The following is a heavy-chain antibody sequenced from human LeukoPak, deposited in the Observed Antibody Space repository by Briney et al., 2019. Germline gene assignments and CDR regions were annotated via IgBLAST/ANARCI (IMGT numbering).Heavy chain of an antibody. CDR2: TYYSGST. CDR1: GVFISTSSYS. Sequence: SETLSLTCTVSGVFISTSSYSWGWIRQPPGKGLEWMGSTYYSGSTYYNPSLKSRVTISEDTSKNEFTLKLSSVTAADTAVYFCARSAYYGSGSYWDYYYYMDVWGKGTTVTVSS. D-gene: IGHD3-10*01. CDR3: ARSAYYGSGSYWDYYYYMDV. J-gene: IGHJ6*03. V-gene: IGHV4-39*01.